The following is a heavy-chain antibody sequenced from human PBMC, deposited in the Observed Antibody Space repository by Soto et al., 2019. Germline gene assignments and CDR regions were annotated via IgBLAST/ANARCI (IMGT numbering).Heavy chain of an antibody. CDR2: ITRDSGTR. CDR3: AKDRVPGDGRLVFDY. V-gene: IGHV3-23*01. J-gene: IGHJ4*02. CDR1: GFSFSSYA. D-gene: IGHD2-15*01. Sequence: EVQLLASGGGLAQSGGSLRLSCAASGFSFSSYAMGWVRQAPGKGLEWVSDITRDSGTRKYADSVKGGITVSRDNSQSTVVLELNSLRAEDTAVYYCAKDRVPGDGRLVFDYWGQGILVTVSS.